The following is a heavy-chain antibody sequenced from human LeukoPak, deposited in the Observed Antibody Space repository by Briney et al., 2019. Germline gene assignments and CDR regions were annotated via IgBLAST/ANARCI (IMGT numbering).Heavy chain of an antibody. D-gene: IGHD5-12*01. J-gene: IGHJ6*02. CDR1: GYTFTSYY. Sequence: ASVKVSCKASGYTFTSYYMHWVRQAPGQGLEWMGIINPSGGSTSYAQKFQGRVTMTRDTSTSTVYMELSSLRSEDTAVYYCARLAIRAPYHYYGMDVWGQGTTVTVSS. CDR3: ARLAIRAPYHYYGMDV. CDR2: INPSGGST. V-gene: IGHV1-46*01.